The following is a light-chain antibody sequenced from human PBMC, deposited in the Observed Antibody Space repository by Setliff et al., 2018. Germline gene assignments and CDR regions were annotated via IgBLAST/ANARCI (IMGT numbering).Light chain of an antibody. V-gene: IGLV2-8*01. CDR3: SSYAGSKVFYV. CDR2: EVT. Sequence: QSALAQPPSASGSPGQSVTISCTGTSSDVGAYDHVSWYQQHPGKAPKLMIYEVTKRPSGVPDRFAGSKSGNTASLTVSGLQAEDEADYYCSSYAGSKVFYVFGTGTKVTVL. J-gene: IGLJ1*01. CDR1: SSDVGAYDH.